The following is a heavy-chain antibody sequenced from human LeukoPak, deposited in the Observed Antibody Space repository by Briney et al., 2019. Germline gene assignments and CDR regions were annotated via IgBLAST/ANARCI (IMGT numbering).Heavy chain of an antibody. J-gene: IGHJ3*02. V-gene: IGHV3-48*01. CDR2: ISSSSSTI. CDR3: ARGSSLRREYDFWSGYSDSDAFDI. Sequence: GGSLRLSCAASGFTFSSYSMNWVRQAPGKGLEWVSYISSSSSTIYYADSVKGRFTISRDNAKNSLYLQMNSLRAEDTAVYYCARGSSLRREYDFWSGYSDSDAFDIWGQGTMVTVSS. D-gene: IGHD3-3*01. CDR1: GFTFSSYS.